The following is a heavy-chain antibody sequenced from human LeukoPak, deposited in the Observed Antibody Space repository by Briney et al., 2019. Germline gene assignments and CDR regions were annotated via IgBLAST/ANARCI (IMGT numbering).Heavy chain of an antibody. Sequence: QSGGSLRLSCAASGFTFSSYAMSWVRQAPGKGLEWVSAISGSGGSTYYADSVKGRFTISRDNSKNTLYLQMNSLRAEDTAVCYCAKDIGYYYDSSGHGDYWGQGTLVTVSS. V-gene: IGHV3-23*01. CDR1: GFTFSSYA. CDR3: AKDIGYYYDSSGHGDY. CDR2: ISGSGGST. J-gene: IGHJ4*02. D-gene: IGHD3-22*01.